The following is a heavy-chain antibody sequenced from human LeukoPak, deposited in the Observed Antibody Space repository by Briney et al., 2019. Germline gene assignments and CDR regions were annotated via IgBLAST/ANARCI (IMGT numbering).Heavy chain of an antibody. CDR3: AKVGVCGGDCSSYYFDY. V-gene: IGHV3-30*18. CDR2: ISYDGSNK. CDR1: RFTFSSYG. D-gene: IGHD2-21*02. Sequence: PGGSLRLSCAASRFTFSSYGMHWVRQAPGKGLEWVAVISYDGSNKYYADSVKGRFTISRDNSKNTLYLQMNSLRAEDTAVYYCAKVGVCGGDCSSYYFDYWGQGTLVTVSS. J-gene: IGHJ4*01.